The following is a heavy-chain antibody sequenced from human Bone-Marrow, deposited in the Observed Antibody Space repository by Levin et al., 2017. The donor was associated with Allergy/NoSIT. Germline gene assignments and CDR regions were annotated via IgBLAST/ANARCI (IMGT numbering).Heavy chain of an antibody. J-gene: IGHJ4*02. D-gene: IGHD6-19*01. CDR1: GDSVNNDNYY. CDR2: IYYSGST. Sequence: SETLSLTCTVSGDSVNNDNYYWGWVRQPPGKGLEWIGSIYYSGSTYSNPALNRRVTISLDTSRNQFSLRLISVTAADPAVYYCARERKRGVAALFDFWGQGSLVTVSS. V-gene: IGHV4-39*07. CDR3: ARERKRGVAALFDF.